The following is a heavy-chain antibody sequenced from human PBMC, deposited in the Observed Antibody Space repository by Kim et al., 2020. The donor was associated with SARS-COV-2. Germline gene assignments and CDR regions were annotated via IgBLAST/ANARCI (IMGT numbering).Heavy chain of an antibody. D-gene: IGHD3-16*01. V-gene: IGHV3-53*01. Sequence: DGSTYYAESVKGRFTISRDSSTNTVFLQMISLRAEDTAVYYCTGLGGNSNLGPGALVTVSS. CDR2: DGST. J-gene: IGHJ4*02. CDR3: TGLGGNSN.